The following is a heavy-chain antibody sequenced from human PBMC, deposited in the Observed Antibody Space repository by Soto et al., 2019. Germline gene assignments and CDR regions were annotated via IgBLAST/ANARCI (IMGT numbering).Heavy chain of an antibody. V-gene: IGHV3-23*01. CDR1: GFTLRIYA. D-gene: IGHD4-4*01. Sequence: LRLSCAAPGFTLRIYAMSWVRQVPGERLECFSAISGDGGSTYYAASVDGRITTSRDNSKNPLHQQTNSLISENTAVYYGAIQSCLTVTCLDYWGQGTLVTVSS. J-gene: IGHJ4*02. CDR2: ISGDGGST. CDR3: AIQSCLTVTCLDY.